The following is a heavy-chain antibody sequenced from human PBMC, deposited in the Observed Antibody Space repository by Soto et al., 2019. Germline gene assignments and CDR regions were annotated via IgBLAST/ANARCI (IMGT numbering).Heavy chain of an antibody. D-gene: IGHD2-8*01. V-gene: IGHV1-69*06. J-gene: IGHJ4*02. CDR1: GGTFSSYA. Sequence: SVKVSCKASGGTFSSYAISWVRQAPGQGLEWMGGIIPIFGTANYAQKFQGRVTITADKSTSTAYMELSSLRSEDTAVYYCERCKSGQEKRVFDYWGQGTLVTVSS. CDR3: ERCKSGQEKRVFDY. CDR2: IIPIFGTA.